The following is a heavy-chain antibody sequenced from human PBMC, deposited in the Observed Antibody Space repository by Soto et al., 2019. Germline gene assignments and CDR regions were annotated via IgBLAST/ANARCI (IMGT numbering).Heavy chain of an antibody. J-gene: IGHJ6*02. Sequence: PGGSLRLSCAASGFTFSNYAMNWVRQAPGKGLEWVSVISGSGGAAYYADSVKGRFTISRDNSKNTLYLQMNSLRADDTALYYCAKDGGFLTYNMDVWGQGTKVTVSS. CDR1: GFTFSNYA. CDR3: AKDGGFLTYNMDV. D-gene: IGHD3-3*01. CDR2: ISGSGGAA. V-gene: IGHV3-23*01.